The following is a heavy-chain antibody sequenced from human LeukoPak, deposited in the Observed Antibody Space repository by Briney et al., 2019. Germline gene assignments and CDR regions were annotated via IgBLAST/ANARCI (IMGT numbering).Heavy chain of an antibody. CDR2: IYPGDSDT. J-gene: IGHJ4*02. D-gene: IGHD1-26*01. CDR1: GYSFPKYW. Sequence: GESLKLSCKGFGYSFPKYWIGWVRQMPGKCLEWMGIIYPGDSDTRYSPSFQGQLSISADKSTSTTYLQWGSLKSSDTAMYFCARHDRSGRYPYYFDSWGQGTLVTVSS. CDR3: ARHDRSGRYPYYFDS. V-gene: IGHV5-51*01.